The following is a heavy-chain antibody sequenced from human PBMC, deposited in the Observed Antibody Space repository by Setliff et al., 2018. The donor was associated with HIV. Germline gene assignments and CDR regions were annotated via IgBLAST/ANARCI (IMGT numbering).Heavy chain of an antibody. D-gene: IGHD2-15*01. CDR3: ARIRGYCSGGSCYSVFNYYYGMDV. V-gene: IGHV1-8*03. CDR2: MNPNSGNT. CDR1: GYTFTSYD. Sequence: GASEKVSCKASGYTFTSYDINWVRQATGQGLEWMGWMNPNSGNTGYAQKFQGRVTITRNTSISTAYMELSSLRSEDTAVYYCARIRGYCSGGSCYSVFNYYYGMDVWGQGTTVTVSS. J-gene: IGHJ6*02.